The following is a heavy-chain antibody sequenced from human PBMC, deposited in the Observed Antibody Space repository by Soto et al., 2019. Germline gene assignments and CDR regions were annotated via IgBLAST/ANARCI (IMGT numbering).Heavy chain of an antibody. Sequence: PGESLKISCKGSGYSFTSYWIGWVRQMPGKGLEWMGIIYPGDSDTRYSPSFQGQVTISAGKSISTAYLQWSSLKASDTAMYYCARQNHGAGGDGYTTFYFGSYYHYYGMDVWGQGTTVTVSS. CDR1: GYSFTSYW. J-gene: IGHJ6*02. V-gene: IGHV5-51*01. D-gene: IGHD2-21*01. CDR2: IYPGDSDT. CDR3: ARQNHGAGGDGYTTFYFGSYYHYYGMDV.